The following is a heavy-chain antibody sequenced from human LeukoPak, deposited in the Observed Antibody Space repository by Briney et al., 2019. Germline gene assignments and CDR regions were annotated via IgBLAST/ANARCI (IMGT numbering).Heavy chain of an antibody. CDR1: GYTFTSYY. Sequence: EASVTVSCKASGYTFTSYYMHWVRQAPGQGLEWMGIINPSGGSTIYAQKFQGRLTMTRDTSTRTVYMELSSLRSEDTAVYYCARGSFRDCYNYGYWGQRTQVTVSS. D-gene: IGHD5-24*01. CDR2: INPSGGST. J-gene: IGHJ4*02. V-gene: IGHV1-46*01. CDR3: ARGSFRDCYNYGY.